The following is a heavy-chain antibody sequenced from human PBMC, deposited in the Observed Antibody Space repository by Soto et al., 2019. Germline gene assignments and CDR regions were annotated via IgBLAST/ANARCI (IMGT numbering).Heavy chain of an antibody. D-gene: IGHD1-1*01. CDR1: GFTFSDYY. J-gene: IGHJ5*02. V-gene: IGHV3-11*01. CDR3: ARGAEMSTLTKWFDP. Sequence: GGSLRLSCAASGFTFSDYYMGWIRQAPGKGLEWLAYISRDGNAIFYADSVNGRSTISRDNAKNSLFLQMDDLRAEDTGMFFCARGAEMSTLTKWFDPWGQGTLVTVPQ. CDR2: ISRDGNAI.